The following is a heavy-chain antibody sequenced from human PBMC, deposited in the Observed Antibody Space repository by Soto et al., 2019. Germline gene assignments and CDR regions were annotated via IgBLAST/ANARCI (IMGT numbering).Heavy chain of an antibody. V-gene: IGHV3-53*01. CDR2: IYSGGST. CDR3: AREKGYYYDSNHYYYYYGMDV. Sequence: PGGSLRLSCAASGFTVSSNYMSWVRQAPGKGLEWVSVIYSGGSTYYADSVKGRLTISRDNSKNTLYLQMNSLRAEDTAVYYCAREKGYYYDSNHYYYYYGMDVWGQGTTVTVSS. CDR1: GFTVSSNY. J-gene: IGHJ6*02. D-gene: IGHD3-22*01.